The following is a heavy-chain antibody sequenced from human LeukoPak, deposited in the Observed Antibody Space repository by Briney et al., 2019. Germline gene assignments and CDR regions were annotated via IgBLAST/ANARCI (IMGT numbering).Heavy chain of an antibody. V-gene: IGHV3-21*01. J-gene: IGHJ3*02. Sequence: GGSLRLSCAASGFTFSSYSMNWVRQAPGKGLEWVSSISSSSSYIYYADSVKGRFTISRDNAKNSLYLQMNSLRAEDTAVYYCARGGESSTYDFWSGYLNAFDIWGQGTMVTVSS. CDR1: GFTFSSYS. CDR2: ISSSSSYI. D-gene: IGHD3-3*01. CDR3: ARGGESSTYDFWSGYLNAFDI.